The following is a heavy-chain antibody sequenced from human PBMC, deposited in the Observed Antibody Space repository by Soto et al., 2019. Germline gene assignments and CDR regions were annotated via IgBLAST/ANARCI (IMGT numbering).Heavy chain of an antibody. D-gene: IGHD6-6*01. V-gene: IGHV1-69*01. CDR3: ARAKYSSQAGGTYFGY. CDR2: IISIFGTA. CDR1: GGTFSSYA. Sequence: QVQLVQSGAEVKKPGSSVKVSCKASGGTFSSYAISWVRQAPGQGLEWMGGIISIFGTANYAQDFQGRVTITAYETTGTAYMELSSGRSEDTAVYYCARAKYSSQAGGTYFGYWGQGTLVTFSS. J-gene: IGHJ4*02.